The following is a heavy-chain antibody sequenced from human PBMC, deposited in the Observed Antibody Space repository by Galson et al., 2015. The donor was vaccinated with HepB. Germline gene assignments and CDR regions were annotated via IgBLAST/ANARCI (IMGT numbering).Heavy chain of an antibody. CDR1: GFTFSSYE. D-gene: IGHD3-16*01. V-gene: IGHV3-48*03. CDR3: ARAGERGQSGYYYYGMDV. Sequence: SLRLSCAASGFTFSSYEMNWVRQAPGKGLGWVSYISSSGSTIYYADSVKGRFTISRDNAKNSLYLQMNSLRAEDTVVYYCARAGERGQSGYYYYGMDVWGQGTTVTVSS. CDR2: ISSSGSTI. J-gene: IGHJ6*02.